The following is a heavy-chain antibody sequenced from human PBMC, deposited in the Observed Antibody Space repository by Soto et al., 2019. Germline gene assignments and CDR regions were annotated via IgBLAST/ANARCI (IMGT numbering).Heavy chain of an antibody. J-gene: IGHJ6*02. V-gene: IGHV4-34*01. D-gene: IGHD2-2*01. Sequence: PSETLSLTCAVYGGSFSGYYWSWIRQPPGKGLEWIGEINHSGSTNYNPSLKSRVTISVDTSKNQFSLKLSSVTAADTAVYYCARDLGNQLITYYYYGMDVWGQGTTVTVSS. CDR1: GGSFSGYY. CDR3: ARDLGNQLITYYYYGMDV. CDR2: INHSGST.